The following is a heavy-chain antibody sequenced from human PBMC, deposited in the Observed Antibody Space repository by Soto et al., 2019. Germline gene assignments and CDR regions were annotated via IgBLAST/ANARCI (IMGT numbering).Heavy chain of an antibody. Sequence: GGSLRLSCAASGFTFSSYWMSWVRQAPGKGLEWVANIKQDGSEKYYVDSVKGRFTISRDNAKNSLYLQMNSLRAEDTAVYYCARGGEWLHRSRINFDYWGQGTLVTVSS. J-gene: IGHJ4*02. CDR3: ARGGEWLHRSRINFDY. CDR1: GFTFSSYW. D-gene: IGHD3-3*01. V-gene: IGHV3-7*05. CDR2: IKQDGSEK.